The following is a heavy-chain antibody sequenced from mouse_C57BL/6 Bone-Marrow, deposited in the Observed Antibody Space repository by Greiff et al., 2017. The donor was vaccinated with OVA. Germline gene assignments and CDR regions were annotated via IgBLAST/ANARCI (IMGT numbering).Heavy chain of an antibody. CDR1: GFSFTGYC. Sequence: VKLQQSGPELVKPGASVKISCKASGFSFTGYCMHWVKQSHGNILDWIGYIYPYNGVSNYNQKFKGKATLTVDKSSSTTYMELRSLSSEDSAVYYCASDGDNVFDYWGQGTTLTVSS. CDR2: IYPYNGVS. CDR3: ASDGDNVFDY. D-gene: IGHD2-13*01. V-gene: IGHV1-31*01. J-gene: IGHJ2*01.